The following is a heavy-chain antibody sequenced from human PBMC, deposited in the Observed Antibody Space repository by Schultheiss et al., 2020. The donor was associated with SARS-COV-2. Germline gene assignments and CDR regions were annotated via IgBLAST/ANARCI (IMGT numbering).Heavy chain of an antibody. CDR2: ISGSGGST. CDR1: GFTFSSYS. V-gene: IGHV3-23*01. D-gene: IGHD3-3*01. CDR3: AKDTSTYDFWSGYSSLGYYMDV. Sequence: GESLKISCAASGFTFSSYSMNWVRQAPGKGLEWVSAISGSGGSTYYADSVKGRFTISRDNSKNTLYLQMNSLRAEDTAVYYCAKDTSTYDFWSGYSSLGYYMDVWGKGTTVTVSS. J-gene: IGHJ6*03.